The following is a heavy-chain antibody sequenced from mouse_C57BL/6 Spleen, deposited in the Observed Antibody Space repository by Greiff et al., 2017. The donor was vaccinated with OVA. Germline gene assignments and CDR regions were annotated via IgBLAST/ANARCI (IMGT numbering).Heavy chain of an antibody. CDR1: GYTFTTYP. J-gene: IGHJ3*01. D-gene: IGHD1-1*01. CDR3: AIHYGSSYGFAY. V-gene: IGHV1-47*01. Sequence: QVHVKQSGAELVKPGASVKMSCKASGYTFTTYPIEWMKQNHGKSLEWIGNFHPYNDDTKYNEKFKGKATLTVEKSSSTVYLELSRLTSDDSAVYYCAIHYGSSYGFAYWGQGTLVTVSA. CDR2: FHPYNDDT.